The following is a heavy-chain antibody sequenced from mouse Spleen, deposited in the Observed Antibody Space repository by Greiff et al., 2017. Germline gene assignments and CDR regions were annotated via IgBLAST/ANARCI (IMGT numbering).Heavy chain of an antibody. D-gene: IGHD1-1*01. J-gene: IGHJ2*01. CDR1: GFTFSDYG. V-gene: IGHV5-15*01. CDR2: ISNLAYSI. CDR3: ARQGYYGSSYFDY. Sequence: EVMLVESGGGLVKPGGSLKLSCAASGFTFSDYGMAWVRQAPGKGPEWVAFISNLAYSIYYADTVTGRFTISRENAKNTLYLEMSSLRSEDTAMYYCARQGYYGSSYFDYWGQGTTLTVSS.